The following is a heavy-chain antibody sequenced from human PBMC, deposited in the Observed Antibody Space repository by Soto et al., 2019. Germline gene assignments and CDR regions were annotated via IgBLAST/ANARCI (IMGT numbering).Heavy chain of an antibody. CDR3: AKGFMVRRVIKSGCSAFDI. D-gene: IGHD3-10*01. V-gene: IGHV3-23*01. CDR1: GFTFSSYA. J-gene: IGHJ3*02. Sequence: GGSLRLSCAASGFTFSSYAMSWVRQAPGKGLEWVSAISGSGGSTYYADSVKGRFTISRDNSKNTLYLQMNSLRAEDTAVYYCAKGFMVRRVIKSGCSAFDIWGQGTMVTVSS. CDR2: ISGSGGST.